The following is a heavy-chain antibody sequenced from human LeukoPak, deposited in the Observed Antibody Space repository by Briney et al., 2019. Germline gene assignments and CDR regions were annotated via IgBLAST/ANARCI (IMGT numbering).Heavy chain of an antibody. D-gene: IGHD3-9*01. Sequence: SETLSLTCAVYGGSFSGYYWSWIRQPPGKGLEWIGEINHSGSTNYNPSLKSRVTISVDTSKNQFSLKLSSVTAADTAVYYYAIFSHYFDYWGQGTLVTVSS. CDR2: INHSGST. CDR3: AIFSHYFDY. V-gene: IGHV4-34*01. CDR1: GGSFSGYY. J-gene: IGHJ4*02.